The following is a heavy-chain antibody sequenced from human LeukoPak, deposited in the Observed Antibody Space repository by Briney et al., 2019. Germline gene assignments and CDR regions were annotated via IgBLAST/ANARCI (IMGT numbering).Heavy chain of an antibody. CDR1: GFTFSSYA. J-gene: IGHJ6*03. CDR3: AKDLVATGHYYYMDV. Sequence: GGSLRLSCAASGFTFSSYAMSWVRQPPGKGLEWVSTITGSGGTTYYADSVKGRFTISRDNSKNTLSLQMHSLRAEDTATYYRAKDLVATGHYYYMDVWAKGTTVTVSS. CDR2: ITGSGGTT. D-gene: IGHD5-12*01. V-gene: IGHV3-23*01.